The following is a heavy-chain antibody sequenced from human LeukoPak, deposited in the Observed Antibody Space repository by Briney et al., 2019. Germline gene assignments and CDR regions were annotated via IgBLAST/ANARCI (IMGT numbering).Heavy chain of an antibody. CDR1: GGSISSGNW. J-gene: IGHJ6*03. CDR2: IYHSGST. V-gene: IGHV4-4*02. CDR3: ARVRSSWYLASYYYMDV. Sequence: SETLSLTCAVSGGSISSGNWWSWVRQPPGKRLEWIGEIYHSGSTNYNPSLKSRVTISVDKSKNQFSLKLSSVTAADTAVYYCARVRSSWYLASYYYMDVWGKGTTVTVSS. D-gene: IGHD6-13*01.